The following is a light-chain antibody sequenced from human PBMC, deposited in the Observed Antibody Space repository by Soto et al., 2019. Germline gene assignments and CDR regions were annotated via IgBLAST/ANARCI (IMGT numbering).Light chain of an antibody. J-gene: IGKJ1*01. CDR2: DAS. V-gene: IGKV3-20*01. Sequence: EIVLTQSPGTLSLSPGERATLSCRASQTLTNTYLAWYQQKPGQAPRLLIFDASTRATGIPDRFSGSGSGTDFTLPISRLEPEDFAVYCCQLYGVSPKTFGQGANVEVK. CDR1: QTLTNTY. CDR3: QLYGVSPKT.